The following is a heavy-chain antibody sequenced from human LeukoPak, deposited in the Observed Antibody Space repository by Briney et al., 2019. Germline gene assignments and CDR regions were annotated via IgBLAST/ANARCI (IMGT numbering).Heavy chain of an antibody. CDR1: GYSFSSYW. CDR2: IYPGDSDT. CDR3: ARQGSSSSSRFDY. J-gene: IGHJ4*02. D-gene: IGHD6-6*01. Sequence: GESLKISCKGSGYSFSSYWTGWVRQMPGKGLEWMGIIYPGDSDTRYSSSFQGQVTISGDKSITTAYLQWSSLKASDTAMYYCARQGSSSSSRFDYWGQGTLVTVSS. V-gene: IGHV5-51*01.